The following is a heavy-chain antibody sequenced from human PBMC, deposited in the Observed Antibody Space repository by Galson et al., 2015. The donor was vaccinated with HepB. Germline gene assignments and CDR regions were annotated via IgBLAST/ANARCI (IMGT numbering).Heavy chain of an antibody. D-gene: IGHD4-23*01. V-gene: IGHV4-30-4*01. CDR1: GGSISSGDYY. CDR2: IYYSGST. Sequence: QVQLQESGPGLVKPSQTLSLTCTVSGGSISSGDYYWSWIRQPPGKGLEWIGYIYYSGSTYYNPSLKSPVTISVDPSKNQVPPKVSSVTAADTAVYYWAREPADYGGNTGLSLDYWGQGTLVTVSS. CDR3: AREPADYGGNTGLSLDY. J-gene: IGHJ4*02.